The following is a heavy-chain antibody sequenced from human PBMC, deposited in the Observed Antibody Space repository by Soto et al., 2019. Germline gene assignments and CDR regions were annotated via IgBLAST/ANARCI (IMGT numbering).Heavy chain of an antibody. D-gene: IGHD3-22*01. J-gene: IGHJ1*01. CDR2: ISGGGNT. CDR3: VKWHTYNYDSFAFSRFAC. Sequence: GGSLGLSCAASGFTFSSCAMAWVRQAPGKGLEWVSVISGGGNTYYAASVTGRFTISRDNSKSTLYLKMNSLRADDTAAYYCVKWHTYNYDSFAFSRFACWGQGTPVT. V-gene: IGHV3-23*01. CDR1: GFTFSSCA.